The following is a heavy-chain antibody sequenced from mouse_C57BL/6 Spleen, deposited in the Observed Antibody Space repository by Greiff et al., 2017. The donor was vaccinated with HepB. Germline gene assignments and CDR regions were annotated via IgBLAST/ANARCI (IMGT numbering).Heavy chain of an antibody. J-gene: IGHJ2*01. D-gene: IGHD2-3*01. CDR2: INYDGSST. CDR3: ARGWYYFDY. CDR1: GFTFSDYY. Sequence: EVMLVESAGGLVQPGSSMKLSCTASGFTFSDYYMAWVRQVPEKGLEWVANINYDGSSTYYLDSLKSRFIISRDNAKNILYLQMSSLKSEDTATYYCARGWYYFDYWGQGTTLTVSS. V-gene: IGHV5-16*01.